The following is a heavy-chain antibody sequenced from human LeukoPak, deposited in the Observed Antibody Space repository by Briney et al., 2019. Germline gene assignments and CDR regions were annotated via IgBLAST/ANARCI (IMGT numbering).Heavy chain of an antibody. V-gene: IGHV4-4*02. CDR1: GGSISSSNW. CDR2: IYYSGST. Sequence: SETLSLTCAVSGGSISSSNWWSWVRQPPGKGLEWMGSIYYSGSTYYNPSLQSRVTISVDKSKNHFSPKLSSVSAADTAVYYCARLYYDSSGPTTPFDIWGQGTIVTVSS. J-gene: IGHJ3*02. CDR3: ARLYYDSSGPTTPFDI. D-gene: IGHD3-22*01.